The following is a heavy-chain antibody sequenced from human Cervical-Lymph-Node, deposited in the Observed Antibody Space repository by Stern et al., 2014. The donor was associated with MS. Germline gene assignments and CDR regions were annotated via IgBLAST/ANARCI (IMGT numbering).Heavy chain of an antibody. D-gene: IGHD4-17*01. Sequence: QVTLRESGPTLVKATQPLTLTCTFSGFALRNSGVSVAWIRQPPGKALEXLAVIYWGDEKRYSSSLKSRLSITKDASESQVVLTMTNMDPVDTATYYCTHSLHGDYYDAFDTWGQGTMVTVSS. V-gene: IGHV2-5*02. CDR1: GFALRNSGVS. CDR3: THSLHGDYYDAFDT. J-gene: IGHJ3*02. CDR2: IYWGDEK.